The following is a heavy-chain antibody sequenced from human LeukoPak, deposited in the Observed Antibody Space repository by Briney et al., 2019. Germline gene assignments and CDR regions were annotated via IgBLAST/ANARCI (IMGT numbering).Heavy chain of an antibody. D-gene: IGHD1-26*01. CDR1: GGSISSSSYY. CDR3: ARGVAYSGSYLVPGPTDY. J-gene: IGHJ4*02. CDR2: IYYSGST. Sequence: SETLSLTCTVSGGSISSSSYYWGWIRQPPGKGLEWIGSIYYSGSTYYNPSLKSRVTISVDTSKNQFSLKLSSVTAADTAVYYCARGVAYSGSYLVPGPTDYWGQGTLVTVSS. V-gene: IGHV4-39*01.